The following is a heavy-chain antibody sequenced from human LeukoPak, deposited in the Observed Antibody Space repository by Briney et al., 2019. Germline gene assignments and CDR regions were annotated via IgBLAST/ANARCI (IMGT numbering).Heavy chain of an antibody. J-gene: IGHJ4*02. V-gene: IGHV3-7*01. D-gene: IGHD6-13*01. CDR3: ASGTGSSYFYQFGINF. Sequence: PGGSLRLSCAASGFTFSGYWMMNWVRQAPGEGREWVANINQDGSEKYYVDSVKGRFTISRDNAKNSVYLQMNNLRVEDTAVYYCASGTGSSYFYQFGINFWGQGTLVTVSS. CDR2: INQDGSEK. CDR1: GFTFSGYW.